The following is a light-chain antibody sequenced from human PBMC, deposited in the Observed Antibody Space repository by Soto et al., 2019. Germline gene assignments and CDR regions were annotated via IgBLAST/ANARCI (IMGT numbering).Light chain of an antibody. J-gene: IGKJ1*01. CDR3: LQDYDYPRT. V-gene: IGKV1-6*01. CDR2: DAS. Sequence: IQLTQSPSSLSASVGDKVTITCRASQSIRSYLNWVQQKPGKAPKLLIYDASTLQSGVPSRFSGSGSGTEFTLTISSLQPEDFATYYCLQDYDYPRTFGQGTKVDIK. CDR1: QSIRSY.